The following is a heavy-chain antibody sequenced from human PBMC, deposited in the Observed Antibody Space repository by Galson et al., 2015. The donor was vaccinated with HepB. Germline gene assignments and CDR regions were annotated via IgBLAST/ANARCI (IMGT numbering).Heavy chain of an antibody. CDR3: AKSYDSSAYYFFGFDY. J-gene: IGHJ4*02. D-gene: IGHD3-22*01. CDR2: ISGSGGNRFYADSA. Sequence: SLRLSCATSGFTFSIYAMNWVRQAPGKGLEWVSVISGSGGNRFYADSAYYADSVKGRFTISRDNSKNTLYLQMNSLRAEDTAVYYCAKSYDSSAYYFFGFDYWGQGTLVTVSS. CDR1: GFTFSIYA. V-gene: IGHV3-23*01.